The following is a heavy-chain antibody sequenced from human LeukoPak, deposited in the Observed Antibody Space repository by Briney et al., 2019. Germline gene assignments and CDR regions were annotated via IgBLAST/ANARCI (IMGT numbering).Heavy chain of an antibody. V-gene: IGHV4-59*01. CDR1: GGSISPYY. Sequence: SETLSLTCTVSGGSISPYYWSWIRQTPGKGLEWIGYILYSGTTTNYNPSLKSRVTISVDTSKNQFSLKLSSVAAADTAVYYCAILTTVTSNFDYWGQGTLVTVSS. CDR2: ILYSGTTT. D-gene: IGHD4-17*01. CDR3: AILTTVTSNFDY. J-gene: IGHJ4*02.